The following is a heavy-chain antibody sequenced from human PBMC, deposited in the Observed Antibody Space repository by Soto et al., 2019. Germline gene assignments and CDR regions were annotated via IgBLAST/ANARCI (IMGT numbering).Heavy chain of an antibody. Sequence: GGSLRLSCAASGFTFSSYSMNWVRQAPGKGLEWVSSISSSSSFIYYADSVKGRFTISRDNAKNSLYLQMNSLRAEDTAVYYCARWGILRYCPEDGMDVWGQGTTVTVSS. D-gene: IGHD3-9*01. CDR3: ARWGILRYCPEDGMDV. V-gene: IGHV3-21*01. CDR2: ISSSSSFI. J-gene: IGHJ6*02. CDR1: GFTFSSYS.